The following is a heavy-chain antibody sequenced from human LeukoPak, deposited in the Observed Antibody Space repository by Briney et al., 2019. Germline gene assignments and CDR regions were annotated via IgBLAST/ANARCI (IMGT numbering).Heavy chain of an antibody. V-gene: IGHV4-30-4*08. CDR1: GGSISSGDYY. Sequence: PSQTLSLTCTVSGGSISSGDYYWSWIRQPPGKGLEWIGYIYYSGSTYYNPSLKSRVTISVNTSKNQFPLKLSSVTAADTAVYYCARDILLEAYMDVWGKGTTVTVSS. J-gene: IGHJ6*03. CDR3: ARDILLEAYMDV. CDR2: IYYSGST. D-gene: IGHD2-8*02.